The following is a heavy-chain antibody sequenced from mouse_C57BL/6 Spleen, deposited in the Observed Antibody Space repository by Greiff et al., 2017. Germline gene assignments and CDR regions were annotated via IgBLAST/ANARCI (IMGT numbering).Heavy chain of an antibody. CDR3: AKITTAVAEGYFDV. Sequence: VQLQQPGAELVKPGASVQMSCKASGYTFTSYWITWVKQRPGQGLEWIGDIYPGSGSTNYNEKFKSKATLTVDTSSSTAYMQLSSLTSEDSAVYYCAKITTAVAEGYFDVWGTGTTVTVSS. CDR1: GYTFTSYW. CDR2: IYPGSGST. D-gene: IGHD1-1*01. V-gene: IGHV1-55*01. J-gene: IGHJ1*03.